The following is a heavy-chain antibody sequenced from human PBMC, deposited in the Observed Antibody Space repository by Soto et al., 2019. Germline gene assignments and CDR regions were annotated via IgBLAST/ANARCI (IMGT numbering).Heavy chain of an antibody. CDR2: INPSGGST. Sequence: ASVKVSCKASGYTFTSYYMHWVRQAPGQGLEWMGIINPSGGSTSYAQKFQGRVTMTRDTSTSTVYMELSSLRSEDTAVYYCARTGTTLRAIEYNWFDPWGQGTLVTVSS. D-gene: IGHD1-7*01. J-gene: IGHJ5*02. CDR3: ARTGTTLRAIEYNWFDP. V-gene: IGHV1-46*03. CDR1: GYTFTSYY.